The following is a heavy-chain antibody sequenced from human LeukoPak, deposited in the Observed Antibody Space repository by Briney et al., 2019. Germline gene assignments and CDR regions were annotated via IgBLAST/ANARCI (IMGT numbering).Heavy chain of an antibody. V-gene: IGHV3-30*18. J-gene: IGHJ4*02. D-gene: IGHD3-22*01. CDR2: MSYDGSNK. Sequence: GGSLRLSCAASGFTFSSYGMHWVRQAPGKGLEWVAVMSYDGSNKYYADSVKGRFTISRDNSKNTLYLQMNSLRAEDTAVYYCAKALWSDSGYYGDSWGQGTLVTVSS. CDR1: GFTFSSYG. CDR3: AKALWSDSGYYGDS.